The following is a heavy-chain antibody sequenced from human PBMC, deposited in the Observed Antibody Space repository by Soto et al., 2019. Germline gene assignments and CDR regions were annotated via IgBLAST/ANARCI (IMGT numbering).Heavy chain of an antibody. CDR1: GYSFTSYW. V-gene: IGHV5-10-1*01. CDR3: ARHVARYYYPSQVAFDI. Sequence: RGESLKSSCKGSGYSFTSYWISWVRQMPGKGLEWMGRIDPSDSYTNYSPSFQGHVTISADKSISTAYLQWSSLKASDTAMYYCARHVARYYYPSQVAFDIWGQGTMVTVSS. CDR2: IDPSDSYT. J-gene: IGHJ3*02. D-gene: IGHD3-10*01.